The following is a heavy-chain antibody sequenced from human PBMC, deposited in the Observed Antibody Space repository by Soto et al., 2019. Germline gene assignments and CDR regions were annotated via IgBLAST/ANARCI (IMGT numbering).Heavy chain of an antibody. CDR2: MYKTGST. J-gene: IGHJ6*02. D-gene: IGHD2-21*02. V-gene: IGHV4-59*01. CDR1: GGSISGYY. CDR3: ARDLWGYCGTDCYPLDV. Sequence: PSETLSLTCTVSGGSISGYYWSWIRQPPGKGLEWIGYMYKTGSTVYNPSFKSRVTISVDTSKNQFSLKLISVTAADTALFYCARDLWGYCGTDCYPLDVWGQGTTVTVSS.